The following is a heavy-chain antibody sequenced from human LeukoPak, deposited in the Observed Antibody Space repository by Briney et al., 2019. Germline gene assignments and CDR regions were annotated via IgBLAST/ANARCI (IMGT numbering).Heavy chain of an antibody. CDR1: GGSISTYY. Sequence: SETLSLTCTVSGGSISTYYWNWIRQPPGKGLEWIGYTYYSGTTNYNPSLKSRVSMSVDTSKNQFSLKLSSVTAADTAVYYCARDSSGWYHWFDPWGQGTLVTVSS. V-gene: IGHV4-59*01. J-gene: IGHJ5*02. CDR3: ARDSSGWYHWFDP. D-gene: IGHD6-19*01. CDR2: TYYSGTT.